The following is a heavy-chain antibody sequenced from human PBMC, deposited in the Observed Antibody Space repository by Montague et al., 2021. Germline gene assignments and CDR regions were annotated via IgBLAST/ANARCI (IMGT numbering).Heavy chain of an antibody. CDR2: INHSGDA. V-gene: IGHV4-34*01. CDR3: ARDTWFRENLSSLYYYGIDV. CDR1: GGPLSGYF. Sequence: SETLSLTCGVYGGPLSGYFWTWIRQPPGKGLEWVGEINHSGDANYNPSLESRVTMTVDTSKRQFSLRLTSLTAADTAIYYCARDTWFRENLSSLYYYGIDVWGQGTAVTVSS. D-gene: IGHD3-10*01. J-gene: IGHJ6*02.